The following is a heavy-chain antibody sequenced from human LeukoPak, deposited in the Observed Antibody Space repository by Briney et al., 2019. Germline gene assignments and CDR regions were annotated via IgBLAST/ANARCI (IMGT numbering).Heavy chain of an antibody. CDR2: IRYDGSNK. CDR1: GFTFSSYA. J-gene: IGHJ4*02. CDR3: AKASYSSGWYPDY. D-gene: IGHD6-19*01. V-gene: IGHV3-30*02. Sequence: PGRSLRLSCAASGFTFSSYAMHWVRQAPGKGLEWVAFIRYDGSNKYYADSVKGRFTISRDNSKNTLYLQMDSLRAEDTAVYYCAKASYSSGWYPDYWGQGTLVTVSS.